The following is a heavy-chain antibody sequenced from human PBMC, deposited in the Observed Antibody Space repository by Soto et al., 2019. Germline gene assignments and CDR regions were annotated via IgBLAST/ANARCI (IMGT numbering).Heavy chain of an antibody. V-gene: IGHV4-39*02. J-gene: IGHJ5*02. CDR1: GGSISRSSYF. Sequence: XXTLSLPCTVSGGSISRSSYFWGLIRQPPGKGLEWIGSMYYSGTTYYNPSLKSRVTISVDTSKNQFSLKLSSVTDADTAVYYCARGIKYGDYSRWFDPWGPGTLVTVS. CDR2: MYYSGTT. D-gene: IGHD4-17*01. CDR3: ARGIKYGDYSRWFDP.